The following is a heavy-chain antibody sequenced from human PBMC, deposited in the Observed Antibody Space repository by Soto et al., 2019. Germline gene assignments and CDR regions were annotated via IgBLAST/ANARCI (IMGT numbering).Heavy chain of an antibody. Sequence: QVQLQESGPGLVKPSQTLSLTCTVSGGSISSGGTGSYWTWIRQLPGKGLEWIGYIYYTGNTYYNPSLKSRPTISIDTSENQFSLKLTSVTAADTAVYFCASGHDAYKVQYWGQGTLVTVSS. CDR3: ASGHDAYKVQY. J-gene: IGHJ4*02. CDR1: GGSISSGGTGSY. CDR2: IYYTGNT. D-gene: IGHD1-1*01. V-gene: IGHV4-31*03.